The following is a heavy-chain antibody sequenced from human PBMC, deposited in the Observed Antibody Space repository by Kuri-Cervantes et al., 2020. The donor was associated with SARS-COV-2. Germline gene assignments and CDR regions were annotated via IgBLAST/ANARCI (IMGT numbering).Heavy chain of an antibody. D-gene: IGHD3-22*01. V-gene: IGHV4-59*11. CDR2: IYYSGST. CDR3: ASSGGDYYDSSGYSPLDY. J-gene: IGHJ4*02. Sequence: SETLSLTCTVSGGSISSHYRSWIRQPPGKGLEWIGYIYYSGSTNYNPSPKSRVTISVDTSKNQFSLKLSSVTAADTAVYYCASSGGDYYDSSGYSPLDYWGQGTLVTVSS. CDR1: GGSISSHY.